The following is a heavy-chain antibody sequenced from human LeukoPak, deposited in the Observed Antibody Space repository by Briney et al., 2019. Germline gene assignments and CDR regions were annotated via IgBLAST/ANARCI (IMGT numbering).Heavy chain of an antibody. Sequence: SETLSLTXTVSGGSVSSGLYYWTWIRQPAGKGLQWGGRVSASGTTDYNPSLKSRVIISVDTSKNQFSLRLSSVTAADTAVYYCARLQYFDMDVWGKGTTVTVSS. V-gene: IGHV4-61*02. CDR2: VSASGTT. CDR3: ARLQYFDMDV. CDR1: GGSVSSGLYY. J-gene: IGHJ6*03. D-gene: IGHD4-11*01.